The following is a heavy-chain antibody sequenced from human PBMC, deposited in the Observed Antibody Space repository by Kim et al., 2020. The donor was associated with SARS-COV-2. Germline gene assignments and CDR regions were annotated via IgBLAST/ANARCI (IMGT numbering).Heavy chain of an antibody. CDR2: T. V-gene: IGHV4-4*07. J-gene: IGHJ4*02. CDR3: AREWSSGWRFDR. D-gene: IGHD6-25*01. Sequence: TNYNPALKSRVVMTVDTSKNQFSLKMTSVNAADADVYFCAREWSSGWRFDRWGQRIQVTVSS.